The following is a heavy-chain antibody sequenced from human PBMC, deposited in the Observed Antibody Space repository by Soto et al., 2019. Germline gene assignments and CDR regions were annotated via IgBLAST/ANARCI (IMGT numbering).Heavy chain of an antibody. J-gene: IGHJ6*03. CDR1: GFTFSSYW. CDR2: INSDGSST. Sequence: GGSLRLSCAASGFTFSSYWMHWVRQAPGKGLVWVSRINSDGSSTSYADSVKGRFTISRDNAKNTLYLQMNSLRAEDTAGYYCARTARQWLVSGGWKNYYYYMDVWGKGTTVTVSS. V-gene: IGHV3-74*01. CDR3: ARTARQWLVSGGWKNYYYYMDV. D-gene: IGHD6-19*01.